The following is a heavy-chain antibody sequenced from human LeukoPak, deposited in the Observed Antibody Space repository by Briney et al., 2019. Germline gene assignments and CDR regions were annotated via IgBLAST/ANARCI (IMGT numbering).Heavy chain of an antibody. J-gene: IGHJ1*01. D-gene: IGHD6-19*01. CDR2: IYYSGST. V-gene: IGHV4-59*01. Sequence: SETLSLTCTVSGGSISSYYWSWIRQPPGKGLEWIGYIYYSGSTNYNPSLKSRVTISVDTSKNQFSLKLSSVTAADTAVYYCARGRGQAGIDSQHWGQGTLVTVSS. CDR1: GGSISSYY. CDR3: ARGRGQAGIDSQH.